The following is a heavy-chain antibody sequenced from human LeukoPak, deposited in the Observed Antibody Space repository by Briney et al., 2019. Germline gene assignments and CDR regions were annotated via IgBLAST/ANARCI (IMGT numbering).Heavy chain of an antibody. CDR2: INREGSST. Sequence: QSGGSLRLSCAVSGLTFSSYWMHWVRQAPGKGLVWVSRINREGSSTSYADSVKGRFTISRDNAKNTLYLQMNSLRAEDTAVYYCARDRVQWESAGVLQHWGQGTLVTVSS. V-gene: IGHV3-74*01. CDR1: GLTFSSYW. CDR3: ARDRVQWESAGVLQH. J-gene: IGHJ1*01. D-gene: IGHD1-26*01.